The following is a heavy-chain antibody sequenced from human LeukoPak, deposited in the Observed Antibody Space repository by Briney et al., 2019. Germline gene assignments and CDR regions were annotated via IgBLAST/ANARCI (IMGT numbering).Heavy chain of an antibody. J-gene: IGHJ6*04. CDR2: XXXXXXXX. CDR3: ARVQRYCSGGSCYDYYYYGLDV. D-gene: IGHD2-15*01. CDR1: GFTFSSYS. V-gene: IGHV3-21*01. Sequence: PGGSLRHSCAASGFTFSSYSMNWVRQAPGKGXXXXXXXXXXXXXXYYADSVKXXFTISRDNAKNSLYLQMNSLRAEDTAVSYCARVQRYCSGGSCYDYYYYGLDVWGKGTTVTVSS.